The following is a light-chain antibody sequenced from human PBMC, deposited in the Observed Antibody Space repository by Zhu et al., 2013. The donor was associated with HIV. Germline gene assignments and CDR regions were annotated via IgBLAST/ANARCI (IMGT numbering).Light chain of an antibody. CDR1: QSVSSY. CDR3: QQYGSSPRT. J-gene: IGKJ1*01. V-gene: IGKV3-20*01. CDR2: GAS. Sequence: EIVLTQSPATLSLSPGERAALSCRASQSVSSYLAWYQQKPGQAPRLLIYGASTRATGIPARFSGSGSGTDFTLTISRLEPEDFAVYYCQQYGSSPRTFGQGTKVEIK.